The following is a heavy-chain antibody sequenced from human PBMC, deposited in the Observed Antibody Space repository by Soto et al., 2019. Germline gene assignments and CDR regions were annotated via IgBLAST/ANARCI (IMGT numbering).Heavy chain of an antibody. CDR3: ARVVISGSYLDY. D-gene: IGHD1-26*01. J-gene: IGHJ4*02. CDR2: INTNSSNI. V-gene: IGHV3-48*01. Sequence: GGSLRLSCAASGFTFSSYWMSWVRQAPGKGLEWVSNINTNSSNIYYADSVRGRFTISRDNAKNSLYLQMNSLRAEDTAVYYCARVVISGSYLDYWGQGTLVTVSS. CDR1: GFTFSSYW.